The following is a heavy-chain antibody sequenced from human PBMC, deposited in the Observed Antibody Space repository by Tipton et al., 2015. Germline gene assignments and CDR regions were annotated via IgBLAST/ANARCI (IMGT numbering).Heavy chain of an antibody. D-gene: IGHD1-7*01. Sequence: TLSLTCEVSGGSINSGGHSWSWIRQPPGKGLEWIGYIYHNENTYYNPSLKSRVTISLDRSKNHFSLKLRSVTAADTAVYYCARPTGTMPRDAFAIWGQGTMVTVSS. J-gene: IGHJ3*02. CDR1: GGSINSGGHS. V-gene: IGHV4-30-2*02. CDR3: ARPTGTMPRDAFAI. CDR2: IYHNENT.